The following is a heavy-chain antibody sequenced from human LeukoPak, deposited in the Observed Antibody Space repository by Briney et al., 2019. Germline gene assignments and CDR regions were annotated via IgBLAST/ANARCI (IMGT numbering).Heavy chain of an antibody. CDR1: GFTFSSYA. J-gene: IGHJ6*02. V-gene: IGHV3-23*01. CDR2: ISGSGGST. D-gene: IGHD4-11*01. CDR3: AKVGPYSNAFYYYYGMDV. Sequence: PGGSLRLSCAASGFTFSSYAMSWVRQAPGKGLEWVSAISGSGGSTHYADSVKGRFTISRDNSKNTMYLQMNSLRAEDTAVYYCAKVGPYSNAFYYYYGMDVWGQGTTVTVSS.